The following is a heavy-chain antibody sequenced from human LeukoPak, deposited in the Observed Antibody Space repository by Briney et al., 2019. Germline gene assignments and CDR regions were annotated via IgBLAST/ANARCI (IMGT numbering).Heavy chain of an antibody. CDR2: INPNSGGT. CDR1: GYTFTGYY. J-gene: IGHJ5*02. CDR3: ARHPSNYFDSSGYFGCFDP. V-gene: IGHV1-2*02. Sequence: GASVKVSCKASGYTFTGYYMHWVRQAPGQGLEWMGWINPNSGGTNYAQKFQGRVTMTRDTSTSTFYMELSSLRSEDTAVYYCARHPSNYFDSSGYFGCFDPWGQGTLVTVSS. D-gene: IGHD3-22*01.